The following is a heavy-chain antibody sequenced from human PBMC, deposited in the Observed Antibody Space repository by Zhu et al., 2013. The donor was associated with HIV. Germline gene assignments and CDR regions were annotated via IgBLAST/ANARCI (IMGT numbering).Heavy chain of an antibody. D-gene: IGHD6-6*01. J-gene: IGHJ3*02. CDR1: GVKLKFHA. Sequence: QVQLMQSGPEVKRPGSSVRVSCQASGVKLKFHAISWIRQAPGQGLEWLGSILPALASTKYGRNFQGRVSFTADTSQNTVYMELRSLRSDDTAVYYCARDLYSTSSRPFDIWGQGDNGHRLF. CDR3: ARDLYSTSSRPFDI. V-gene: IGHV1-69*09. CDR2: ILPALAST.